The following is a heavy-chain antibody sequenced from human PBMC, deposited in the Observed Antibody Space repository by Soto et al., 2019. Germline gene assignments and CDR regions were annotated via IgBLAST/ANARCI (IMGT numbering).Heavy chain of an antibody. D-gene: IGHD2-15*01. Sequence: PXGSLRLPGSASGFTVSSNYMSWVRQAPGKGLEWVSVIYSGGSTYYADSVKGRFTISRDNSKNTLYLQMNSLRAGDTAVYYCATSDIVVVRSPLYYGMDVWGQGTTVTVSS. CDR3: ATSDIVVVRSPLYYGMDV. J-gene: IGHJ6*02. CDR2: IYSGGST. V-gene: IGHV3-53*01. CDR1: GFTVSSNY.